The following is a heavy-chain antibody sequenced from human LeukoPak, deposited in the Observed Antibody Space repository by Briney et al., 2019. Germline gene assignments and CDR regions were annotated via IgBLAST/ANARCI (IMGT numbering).Heavy chain of an antibody. CDR3: ARGAATPGGDSFDV. V-gene: IGHV1-2*02. D-gene: IGHD1-1*01. J-gene: IGHJ3*01. Sequence: ASVKVSCKASGYTFTGYYMHWVRQAPGQGLEWMGWINPNSGDTHYAQKFQGRVTMTRDTSINTAYMELSRLRSDDTAVYYCARGAATPGGDSFDVWGQGTMVTVSS. CDR2: INPNSGDT. CDR1: GYTFTGYY.